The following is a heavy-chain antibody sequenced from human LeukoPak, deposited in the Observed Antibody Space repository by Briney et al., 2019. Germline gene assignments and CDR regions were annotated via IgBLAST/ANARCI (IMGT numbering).Heavy chain of an antibody. Sequence: GGSLRLSCAASGFTVSSNYMSWVRQAPGKGLEWVSVIYSCGSTYYADSVKGRFTISRDNSKNTLYLQMNSLRAEDTAVYYCASYLTSIPSGMDVWGQGTTVTVSS. CDR1: GFTVSSNY. V-gene: IGHV3-66*03. CDR3: ASYLTSIPSGMDV. CDR2: IYSCGST. D-gene: IGHD2/OR15-2a*01. J-gene: IGHJ6*02.